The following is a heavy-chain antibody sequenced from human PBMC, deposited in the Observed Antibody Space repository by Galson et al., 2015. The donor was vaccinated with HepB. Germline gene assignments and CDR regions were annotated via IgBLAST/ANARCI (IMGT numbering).Heavy chain of an antibody. CDR2: ISYDGSNK. V-gene: IGHV3-30*18. CDR1: GFTFSSYG. D-gene: IGHD2-8*01. CDR3: AKDLGHATYGPDGMDV. J-gene: IGHJ6*02. Sequence: SLRLSCAASGFTFSSYGMHWVRQAPGKGLEWVAVISYDGSNKYYADAVKGRFTISRDNSKNTLYLQMNSLRAEDTAVYYCAKDLGHATYGPDGMDVWGQGTTVTVSS.